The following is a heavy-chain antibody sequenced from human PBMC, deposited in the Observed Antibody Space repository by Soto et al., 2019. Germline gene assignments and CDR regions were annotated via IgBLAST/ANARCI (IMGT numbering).Heavy chain of an antibody. CDR3: AREEEVLRGVVSLAY. CDR1: GDTFTNYA. J-gene: IGHJ4*02. Sequence: SVKVSCKASGDTFTNYAINWLRQAPGQGLEWMGGIIPVFGTAKYTHGFQGRVTITADKSTSTAYMELSSLRSEDTAMYYCAREEEVLRGVVSLAYWGQGTLVTVSS. D-gene: IGHD3-10*01. CDR2: IIPVFGTA. V-gene: IGHV1-69*06.